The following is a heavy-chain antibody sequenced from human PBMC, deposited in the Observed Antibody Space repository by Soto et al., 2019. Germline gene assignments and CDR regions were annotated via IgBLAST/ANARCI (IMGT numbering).Heavy chain of an antibody. V-gene: IGHV4-34*01. CDR2: INHSGST. Sequence: SETLSLTCAVYGGSFSCYYWSWIRQPPGKGLEWIGEINHSGSTNYNPSLKSRVTISVDTSKNQFSLKLSSVTAADTAVYYCARLRAAAGKYTYYYYGMDVWGQGTTVTVSS. CDR3: ARLRAAAGKYTYYYYGMDV. CDR1: GGSFSCYY. D-gene: IGHD6-13*01. J-gene: IGHJ6*02.